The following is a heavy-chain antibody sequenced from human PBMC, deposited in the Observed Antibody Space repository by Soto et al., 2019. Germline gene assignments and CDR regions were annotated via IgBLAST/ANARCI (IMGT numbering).Heavy chain of an antibody. D-gene: IGHD5-12*01. CDR3: ARESGEATATLDYYYFYMDV. CDR1: GYRFSDYX. J-gene: IGHJ6*03. V-gene: IGHV1-2*02. Sequence: QVQLVQSGAEVKKPGASVTVSCKASGYRFSDYXLHWVRQAPGQGPEWMGWMNPNSGGTKYAQKFKGRVTMTRDTSVRTAFMELNWLKSDDTAVYYCARESGEATATLDYYYFYMDVWGIGTTVTVSS. CDR2: MNPNSGGT.